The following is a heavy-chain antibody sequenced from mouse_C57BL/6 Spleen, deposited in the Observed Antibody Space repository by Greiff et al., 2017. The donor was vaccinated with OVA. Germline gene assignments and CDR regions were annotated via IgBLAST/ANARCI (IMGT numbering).Heavy chain of an antibody. CDR2: IDPSDSYT. J-gene: IGHJ2*01. CDR1: GYTFTSYW. V-gene: IGHV1-69*01. D-gene: IGHD3-3*01. CDR3: ARGGTSYFDY. Sequence: VQLQQPGAELVMPGASVKLSCKASGYTFTSYWMHWVKQRPGQGLEWIGEIDPSDSYTNSNQKFKGKSTLTVDKSSSTAYMQLSSRTSEDSAVYYCARGGTSYFDYWGQGTTLTVSS.